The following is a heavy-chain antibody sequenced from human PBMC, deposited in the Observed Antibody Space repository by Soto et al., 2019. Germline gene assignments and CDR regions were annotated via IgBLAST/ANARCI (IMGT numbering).Heavy chain of an antibody. J-gene: IGHJ4*02. CDR3: ARAHGVVGAAWTVGFCDF. CDR1: GFDFSNYG. CDR2: ITSTGNTI. V-gene: IGHV3-48*03. Sequence: GGSLRLSCVGSGFDFSNYGMNWVRQAPGKGLEWVSHITSTGNTIYYADSVKGRFTISRDNVKNSLFLQMNSLTADDTALYYCARAHGVVGAAWTVGFCDFWRPGTLVTVSS. D-gene: IGHD1-26*01.